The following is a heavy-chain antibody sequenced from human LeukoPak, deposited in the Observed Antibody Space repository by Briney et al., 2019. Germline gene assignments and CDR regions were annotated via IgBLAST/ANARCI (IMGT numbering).Heavy chain of an antibody. CDR3: ARQEDGGNREFDY. D-gene: IGHD4-23*01. CDR2: IYTGDSDT. Sequence: GESLKISCTGSGYSFTSYWIGWVRQLPGKGLEWMGIIYTGDSDTRYSPSFQGQVTISADTSISTAYLQCSSLTASKTAMYYRARQEDGGNREFDYWGQGTLVTVSS. V-gene: IGHV5-51*01. J-gene: IGHJ4*02. CDR1: GYSFTSYW.